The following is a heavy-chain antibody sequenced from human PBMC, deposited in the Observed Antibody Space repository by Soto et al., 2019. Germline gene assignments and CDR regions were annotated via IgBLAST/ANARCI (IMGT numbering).Heavy chain of an antibody. V-gene: IGHV3-30*18. CDR1: GFTFSSYG. J-gene: IGHJ6*02. CDR2: ISYDGSNK. CDR3: AKDRFGRGYSWYYGMDV. Sequence: QVQLVESGGGVVQPGRSLRLSCAASGFTFSSYGMHWVRQAPGKGPEWVAVISYDGSNKYYADSVKGRFTISRDNSKNTLYLQMNSLRAEDTAVYYCAKDRFGRGYSWYYGMDVWGQGTTVTVSS. D-gene: IGHD5-18*01.